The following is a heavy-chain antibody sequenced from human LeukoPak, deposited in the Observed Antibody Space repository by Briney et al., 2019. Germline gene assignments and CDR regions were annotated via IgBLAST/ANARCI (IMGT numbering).Heavy chain of an antibody. V-gene: IGHV4-59*01. CDR2: IYYSGST. CDR1: GGSISSYY. J-gene: IGHJ2*01. CDR3: ARDYYGSSGYYWYFDL. D-gene: IGHD3-22*01. Sequence: SETLSLTCTVSGGSISSYYWSWIRQPPGKGLEWIGYIYYSGSTNYNPSLKSRVTISVDTSKNQFSLKLSSVTAADTAVYYCARDYYGSSGYYWYFDLWGRGTLVTVSS.